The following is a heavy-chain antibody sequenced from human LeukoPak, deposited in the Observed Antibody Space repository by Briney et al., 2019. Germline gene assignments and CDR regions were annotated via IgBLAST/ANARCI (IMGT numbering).Heavy chain of an antibody. CDR1: GFTFSDYA. D-gene: IGHD3-10*01. Sequence: PGGSLRLSCAASGFTFSDYAMSWVRQAPGKGLEWVSVISGSDGDTYYADSVKGRFTISRDNAKNSLYLQMNSLRAEDTAVYYCARDFGYFWGQGTLVTVSS. J-gene: IGHJ4*02. CDR2: ISGSDGDT. CDR3: ARDFGYF. V-gene: IGHV3-23*01.